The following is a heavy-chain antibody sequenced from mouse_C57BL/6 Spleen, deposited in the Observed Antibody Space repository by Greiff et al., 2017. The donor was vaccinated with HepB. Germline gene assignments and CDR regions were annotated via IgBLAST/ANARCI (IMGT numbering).Heavy chain of an antibody. CDR3: ALLGAMDY. CDR2: IYPGDGDT. D-gene: IGHD2-10*01. J-gene: IGHJ4*01. CDR1: GYAFSSSW. Sequence: VQLQQSGPELVKPGASVKISCKASGYAFSSSWMNWVKQRPGKGLEWIGRIYPGDGDTNYNGKFKGKATLTADKSSSTAYMKLSSLTSEDSAVYFCALLGAMDYWGQGTSVTVSS. V-gene: IGHV1-82*01.